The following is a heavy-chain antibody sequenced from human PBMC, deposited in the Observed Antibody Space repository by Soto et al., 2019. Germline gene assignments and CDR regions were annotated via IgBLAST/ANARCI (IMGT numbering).Heavy chain of an antibody. Sequence: EVQLLEYGGGLVQRGESLTLSCVASGFTFNNYAMTWVRQAPGKGLEWVSSISGSWSTTYYADSVKGRFTISRDNSKNTADLHRNALSTEDTAVYYGAPTRYDYGDDAVGYWGQGTQGTVSS. CDR3: APTRYDYGDDAVGY. D-gene: IGHD4-17*01. J-gene: IGHJ4*01. CDR1: GFTFNNYA. V-gene: IGHV3-23*01. CDR2: ISGSWSTT.